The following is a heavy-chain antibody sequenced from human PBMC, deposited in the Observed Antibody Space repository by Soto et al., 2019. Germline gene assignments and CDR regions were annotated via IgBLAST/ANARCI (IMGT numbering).Heavy chain of an antibody. CDR2: ITRDGATT. CDR3: AKDGGYDDSWFGYSDY. V-gene: IGHV3-43D*04. J-gene: IGHJ4*02. D-gene: IGHD6-13*01. Sequence: RXLSGAGSGVTCLGYSMHWVLQAPGKGLEWVSLITRDGATTYYADSVKGRFTISRDNSRNSLYLQMNSLRPDDTAFYYCAKDGGYDDSWFGYSDYWGQGTLVTVSS. CDR1: GVTCLGYS.